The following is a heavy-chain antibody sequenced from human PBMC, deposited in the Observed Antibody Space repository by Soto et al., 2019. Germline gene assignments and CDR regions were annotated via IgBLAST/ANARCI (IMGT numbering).Heavy chain of an antibody. CDR3: ARVFGSGWYYYYGMDV. Sequence: GESLKISCKGSGYSFTSYWISWVRQMPGKGLEWMGRIDPSDSYTNYSPSFQGHVTISADKSISTAYLQWSSLKASDTAMYYCARVFGSGWYYYYGMDVWGQGTTVTVSS. CDR2: IDPSDSYT. V-gene: IGHV5-10-1*01. D-gene: IGHD6-19*01. J-gene: IGHJ6*02. CDR1: GYSFTSYW.